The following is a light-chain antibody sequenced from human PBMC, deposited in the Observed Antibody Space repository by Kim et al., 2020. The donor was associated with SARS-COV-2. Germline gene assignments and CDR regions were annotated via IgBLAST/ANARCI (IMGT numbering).Light chain of an antibody. CDR2: KDS. J-gene: IGLJ2*01. Sequence: SPGQTAKITCSGDALPKHYAYWYRRRPGQAPVLVIYKDSEKHSGIPERFSGSSSGTTITLTISGVQAEDEAGYYCQSADSSGTYVVFGGGTKLTVL. CDR1: ALPKHY. V-gene: IGLV3-25*03. CDR3: QSADSSGTYVV.